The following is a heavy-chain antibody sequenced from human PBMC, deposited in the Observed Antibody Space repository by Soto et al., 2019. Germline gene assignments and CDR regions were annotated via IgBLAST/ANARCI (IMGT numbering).Heavy chain of an antibody. J-gene: IGHJ1*01. CDR2: SYYSGAT. V-gene: IGHV4-39*01. D-gene: IGHD1-20*01. CDR3: TRRYNWNDNYFHP. CDR1: GASISVHSYY. Sequence: QLQLQEAGPGLVTPSQALSLTCTVSGASISVHSYYWTWIRQPPGKGLEWIGSSYYSGATYLNPSFKSRASISVDTSKNQFSLGLAYVTAADTAIYYVTRRYNWNDNYFHPGGPGALVNVPS.